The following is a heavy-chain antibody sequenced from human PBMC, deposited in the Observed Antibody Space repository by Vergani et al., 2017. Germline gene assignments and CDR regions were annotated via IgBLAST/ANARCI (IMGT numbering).Heavy chain of an antibody. CDR2: ISGSGGST. J-gene: IGHJ6*02. D-gene: IGHD1-20*01. CDR1: GFTCSNSA. Sequence: EVQMLESGGGLVQPGGSLKLSCAASGFTCSNSAMSWVRQAPGKGLEWVSAISGSGGSTYYADSVKGRFTISRDNSKNTLYLQMNSLRAEDTAVYYCAKAPNWNDYYYYYGMDVWGQGTTVTVSS. V-gene: IGHV3-23*01. CDR3: AKAPNWNDYYYYYGMDV.